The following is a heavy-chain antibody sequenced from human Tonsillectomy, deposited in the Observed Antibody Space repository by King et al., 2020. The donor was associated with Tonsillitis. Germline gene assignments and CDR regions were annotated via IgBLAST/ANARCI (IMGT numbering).Heavy chain of an antibody. CDR2: IYYSGST. J-gene: IGHJ4*02. V-gene: IGHV4-30-4*07. D-gene: IGHD4-17*01. CDR1: GGSISSGGYS. CDR3: ARAKVLRSYFDY. Sequence: LQLQESGPGLVKPSQTLSLTCAVSGGSISSGGYSWSWIRQPPGKGLEWIGYIYYSGSTYYNPSLKSRVTISVDTSKNQFSLKLSSVTAADTAVYYCARAKVLRSYFDYCGQGTLVTVSA.